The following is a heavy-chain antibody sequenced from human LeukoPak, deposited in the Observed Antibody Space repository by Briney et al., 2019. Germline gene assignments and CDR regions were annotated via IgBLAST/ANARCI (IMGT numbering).Heavy chain of an antibody. Sequence: SETLSLTCTVSGGSISSYYWSWIRQPPGKGLEWIGYIYYSGSTNYNPSLKSRVTISVDTSKNQFSLKLSSVTAADTAVYFCTRGGGWLIDFWGRGTLVTVSS. CDR2: IYYSGST. CDR1: GGSISSYY. CDR3: TRGGGWLIDF. D-gene: IGHD5-24*01. V-gene: IGHV4-59*01. J-gene: IGHJ4*02.